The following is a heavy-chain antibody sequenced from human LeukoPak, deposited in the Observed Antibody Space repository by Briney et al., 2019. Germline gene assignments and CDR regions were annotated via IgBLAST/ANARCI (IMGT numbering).Heavy chain of an antibody. V-gene: IGHV3-7*01. D-gene: IGHD3-10*01. CDR2: INPDGSGK. J-gene: IGHJ4*02. Sequence: PGESLRLSCAASGFTLSNYWMTWVRQSPGEGLEWVAIINPDGSGKYYVDSVKGRFTISRDNAKNSLYLQMSSLRAEDTAVYYCARGGHRQKEFWGQGTLVTVSS. CDR1: GFTLSNYW. CDR3: ARGGHRQKEF.